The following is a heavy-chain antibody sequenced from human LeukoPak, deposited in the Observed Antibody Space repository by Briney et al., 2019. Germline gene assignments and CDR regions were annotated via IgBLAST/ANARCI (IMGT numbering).Heavy chain of an antibody. CDR1: GFTFSSYW. J-gene: IGHJ4*02. CDR2: INSDGSTT. V-gene: IGHV3-74*01. Sequence: GGSLRLSCAAFGFTFSSYWMHWVRHAPGKGLVWVSRINSDGSTTNYADSVKGRFTISRDNSKNTLYLQMNSLRAEDTAVYYCAKSIAAAGTDYFDYWGQGTLVTVSS. D-gene: IGHD6-13*01. CDR3: AKSIAAAGTDYFDY.